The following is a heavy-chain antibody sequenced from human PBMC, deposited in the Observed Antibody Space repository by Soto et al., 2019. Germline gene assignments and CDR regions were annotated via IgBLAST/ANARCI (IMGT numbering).Heavy chain of an antibody. D-gene: IGHD3-22*01. CDR2: IIPIFGTA. V-gene: IGHV1-69*06. Sequence: SVKVSCKASGGAFSSYAISWVRQAPGQGLEWMGGIIPIFGTANYAQKFQGRVTITADKSTSTAYMELSSLRSEDTAVYYCAREFRGYYYDSSGYYLFDYWGQGTLVTVSS. CDR1: GGAFSSYA. J-gene: IGHJ4*02. CDR3: AREFRGYYYDSSGYYLFDY.